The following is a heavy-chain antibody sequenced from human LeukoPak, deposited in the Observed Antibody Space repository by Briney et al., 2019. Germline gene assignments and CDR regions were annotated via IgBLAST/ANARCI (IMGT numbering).Heavy chain of an antibody. CDR2: IRYDGSNK. J-gene: IGHJ5*01. Sequence: GGSLRLSCAASGFTFSSYGMHWVRQAPGKGLEWVAFIRYDGSNKYYADSVKGRFTISRDNSKNTLYLQMNSLRAEDTAVYYCAKDAVRGSGRINWFDSWGQGTQVTVSS. D-gene: IGHD3-10*01. V-gene: IGHV3-30*02. CDR3: AKDAVRGSGRINWFDS. CDR1: GFTFSSYG.